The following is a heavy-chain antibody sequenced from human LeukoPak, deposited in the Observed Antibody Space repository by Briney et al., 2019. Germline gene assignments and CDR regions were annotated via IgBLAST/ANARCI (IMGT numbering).Heavy chain of an antibody. CDR3: ARLYCSGGSCYPGQFDY. CDR1: GFTFSSYW. V-gene: IGHV3-7*01. D-gene: IGHD2-15*01. J-gene: IGHJ4*02. Sequence: GGSLRLSCAASGFTFSSYWMSWVRQAPGKGVEWVANIKQDGSEKYYVDSVKGRFTISRDNAKNSLYLQMNSLRAEDTAVYYCARLYCSGGSCYPGQFDYWGQGTLVTVSS. CDR2: IKQDGSEK.